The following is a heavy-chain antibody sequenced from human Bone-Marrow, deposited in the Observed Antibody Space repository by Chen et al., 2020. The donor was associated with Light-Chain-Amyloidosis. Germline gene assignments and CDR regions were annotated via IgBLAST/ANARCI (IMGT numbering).Heavy chain of an antibody. Sequence: EVQLVESGGLVVQPGGSLRLSCAASGFTFSDYTMFWVRQVPGMGLEWVSLITWDGGVTYYADSAKGRFTISRDNSKNSLYLQMNSLRTEDTALYYCAKDTSNALDLWGQGTMVTVSS. V-gene: IGHV3-43*01. CDR3: AKDTSNALDL. CDR2: ITWDGGVT. CDR1: GFTFSDYT. J-gene: IGHJ3*01.